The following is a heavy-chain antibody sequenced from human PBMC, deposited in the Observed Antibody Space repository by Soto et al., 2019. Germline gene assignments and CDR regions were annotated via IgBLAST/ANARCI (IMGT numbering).Heavy chain of an antibody. Sequence: LRLSCAASGFTFRSFTMNWVRQAPGKGLEWVSTISSNSAYIYYTDALRGRFTISRDNAKNSLHLQMNSLRAEDTAVYYCTRDASRDSSARGWFDPWGPGTRVTFSS. J-gene: IGHJ5*02. CDR3: TRDASRDSSARGWFDP. CDR1: GFTFRSFT. CDR2: ISSNSAYI. V-gene: IGHV3-21*01. D-gene: IGHD6-13*01.